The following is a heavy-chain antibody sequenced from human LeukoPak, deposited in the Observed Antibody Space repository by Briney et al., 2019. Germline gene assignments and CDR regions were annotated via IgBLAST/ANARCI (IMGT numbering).Heavy chain of an antibody. D-gene: IGHD6-6*01. V-gene: IGHV4-59*01. J-gene: IGHJ3*02. Sequence: SETLSLTCTVSGGSISSYYWSWIRQPPGKGLEWIGYIYYSGSTNYNPSLKSRVTISVDTSKNQFSLKLSSVTAADTAVYYCARTSRASHAFDIWGQGTMVTVSS. CDR2: IYYSGST. CDR1: GGSISSYY. CDR3: ARTSRASHAFDI.